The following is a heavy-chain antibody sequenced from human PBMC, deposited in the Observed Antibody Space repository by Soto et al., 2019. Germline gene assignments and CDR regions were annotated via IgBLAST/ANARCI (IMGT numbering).Heavy chain of an antibody. CDR1: GGSISSSY. J-gene: IGHJ6*02. Sequence: SETLSLTCSVSGGSISSSYWSWIRQPPGKGLGWIGYIFYSGSTNYNPSLKSRVTISVDTSKNQFSLKLSSVTAADTAVYYCARDVGGKHQLRNYYYGMDVWGQGTTVTVSS. D-gene: IGHD3-10*01. CDR2: IFYSGST. CDR3: ARDVGGKHQLRNYYYGMDV. V-gene: IGHV4-59*01.